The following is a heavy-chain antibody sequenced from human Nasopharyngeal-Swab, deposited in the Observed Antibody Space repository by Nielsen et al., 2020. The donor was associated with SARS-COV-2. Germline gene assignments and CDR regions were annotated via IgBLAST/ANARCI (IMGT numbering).Heavy chain of an antibody. D-gene: IGHD2-21*02. CDR3: ARDSDCGGDCYPYDAFDI. CDR2: ISYDGFNK. CDR1: GFTFSSYA. V-gene: IGHV3-30-3*01. J-gene: IGHJ3*02. Sequence: GESLKISCAASGFTFSSYAMHWVRQAPGKGLEWVAVISYDGFNKYYADSVKGRFTISRDNSKNTLYLQMNSLRAEDTAVYYCARDSDCGGDCYPYDAFDIWGQGTMVTVSS.